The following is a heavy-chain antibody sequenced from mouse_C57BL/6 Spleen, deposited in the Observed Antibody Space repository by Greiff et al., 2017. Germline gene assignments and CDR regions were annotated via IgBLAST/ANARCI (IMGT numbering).Heavy chain of an antibody. D-gene: IGHD1-1*01. CDR2: IYPGDGDT. CDR3: ARLPGSTAMDY. V-gene: IGHV1-80*01. Sequence: QVQLQQSGAELVKPGASVKLSCKASGYAFSSYWMNWVKQRPGKGLEWIGQIYPGDGDTNYNGKFKGKATLTADKSSSTAYMQLSSLTSEDSAVYFCARLPGSTAMDYWGQGTSVTVSS. CDR1: GYAFSSYW. J-gene: IGHJ4*01.